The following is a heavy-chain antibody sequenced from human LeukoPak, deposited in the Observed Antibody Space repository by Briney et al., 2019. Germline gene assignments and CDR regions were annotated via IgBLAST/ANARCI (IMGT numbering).Heavy chain of an antibody. CDR2: MSHTGAT. D-gene: IGHD3-9*01. CDR1: GGSFSGYY. V-gene: IGHV4-34*01. Sequence: SETLCLTCAVFGGSFSGYYWSGIRQSPEKGLEWIGEMSHTGATNYNPSLKSRVTVSVDTSKKQFSLNLRSVTAADTAVYYCARGLHYNILTGGMDVWGQGTTAIVSS. CDR3: ARGLHYNILTGGMDV. J-gene: IGHJ6*02.